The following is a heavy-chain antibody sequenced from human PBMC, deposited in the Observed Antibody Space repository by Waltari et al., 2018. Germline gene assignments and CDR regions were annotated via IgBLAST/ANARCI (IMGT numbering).Heavy chain of an antibody. Sequence: KFQGRVTITRDTSASTAYMELSSLRSEDTAVYYCARTSGYDINFDYWGQGTLVTVSS. J-gene: IGHJ4*02. CDR3: ARTSGYDINFDY. V-gene: IGHV1-3*01. D-gene: IGHD5-12*01.